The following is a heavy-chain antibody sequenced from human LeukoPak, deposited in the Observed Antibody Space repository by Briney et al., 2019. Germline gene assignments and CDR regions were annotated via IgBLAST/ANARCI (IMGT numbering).Heavy chain of an antibody. CDR2: IYYSGST. J-gene: IGHJ2*01. Sequence: SSETLSLTCTVSGGSISSYYWSWIRQPPGKGLEWIGYIYYSGSTNYNPSLKSRVTISVDTSKNQFSLKLSSVTAADTAVYYCARHKVAYFDLWGRGTLVTVSS. V-gene: IGHV4-59*08. CDR3: ARHKVAYFDL. CDR1: GGSISSYY. D-gene: IGHD5-12*01.